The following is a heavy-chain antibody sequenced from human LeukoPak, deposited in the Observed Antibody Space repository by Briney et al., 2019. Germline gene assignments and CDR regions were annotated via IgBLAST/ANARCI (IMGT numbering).Heavy chain of an antibody. V-gene: IGHV1-69*10. CDR2: IIPILGTA. J-gene: IGHJ5*02. D-gene: IGHD3-10*01. CDR1: GGTFSSYA. Sequence: SEKVSCKASGGTFSSYAISWVRQAPGQGLEWMGGIIPILGTANYAQKFQGRVTITADKSTSTAYMELSSLRSEDTAVYYCARDLLWFGELFYWFDPWGQGTLVTVSS. CDR3: ARDLLWFGELFYWFDP.